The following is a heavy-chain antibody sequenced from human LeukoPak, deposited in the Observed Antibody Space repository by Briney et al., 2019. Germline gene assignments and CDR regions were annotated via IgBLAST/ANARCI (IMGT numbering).Heavy chain of an antibody. J-gene: IGHJ6*02. CDR3: ARGGRLRFLEWPIRGWYGMDV. CDR2: INHSGST. CDR1: GGSFSGYY. V-gene: IGHV4-34*01. Sequence: SETLSLTCAVYGGSFSGYYWSWIRQPPGKGLEWIGEINHSGSTNYNPSLKSRVTISVDTSENQFSLKLSSVTAADTAVYYCARGGRLRFLEWPIRGWYGMDVWGQGTTVTVSS. D-gene: IGHD3-3*01.